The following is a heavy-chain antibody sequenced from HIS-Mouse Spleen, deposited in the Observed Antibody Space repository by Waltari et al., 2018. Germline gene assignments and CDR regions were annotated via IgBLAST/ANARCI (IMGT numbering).Heavy chain of an antibody. CDR1: GFTFSNAW. J-gene: IGHJ3*02. V-gene: IGHV3-15*01. D-gene: IGHD3-10*01. CDR2: IKSKTDGGTT. CDR3: TTELLWFGELAAFDI. Sequence: EVQLVESGGGLVKPGGSLRLSCAASGFTFSNAWMMWVRQAPGKGLEWVGRIKSKTDGGTTDYAAPVKGRFTISRDDSKNTLYLQMNSLKTEDTAVYYCTTELLWFGELAAFDIWGQGTMVTVSS.